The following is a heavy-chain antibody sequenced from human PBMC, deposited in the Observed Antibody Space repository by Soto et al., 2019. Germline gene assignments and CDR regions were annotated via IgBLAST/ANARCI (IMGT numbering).Heavy chain of an antibody. CDR1: GDSVSSNSAA. Sequence: SQTLSLTCAISGDSVSSNSAAWNWIRQSPSRGLEWLGRTYYRSKWYNDYAISVKSRITINPDTSKNQFSLQLNSVTPEDTAVYYCAREPDSFYDTPTEYYYMDVWCKGTTVTVS. D-gene: IGHD5-12*01. V-gene: IGHV6-1*01. CDR3: AREPDSFYDTPTEYYYMDV. J-gene: IGHJ6*03. CDR2: TYYRSKWYN.